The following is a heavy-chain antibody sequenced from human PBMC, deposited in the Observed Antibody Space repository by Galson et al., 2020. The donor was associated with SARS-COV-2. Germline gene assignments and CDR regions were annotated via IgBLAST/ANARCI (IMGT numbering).Heavy chain of an antibody. J-gene: IGHJ3*02. Sequence: GESLKISCAASGFTFSSYSMNWVRQAPGKGLEWVSSISSSSSYIYYADSVKGRFTISRDNAKNSLYLQMNSLRAEDTAVYYCATDILRYFDWLMSTGAFDIGGQGTMVTVSS. CDR3: ATDILRYFDWLMSTGAFDI. D-gene: IGHD3-9*01. V-gene: IGHV3-21*01. CDR1: GFTFSSYS. CDR2: ISSSSSYI.